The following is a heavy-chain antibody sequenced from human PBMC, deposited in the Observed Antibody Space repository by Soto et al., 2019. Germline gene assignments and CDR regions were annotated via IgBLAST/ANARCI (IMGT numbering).Heavy chain of an antibody. V-gene: IGHV1-69*02. D-gene: IGHD4-17*01. J-gene: IGHJ4*02. CDR3: ARPAHGGDYAQEGFDY. CDR1: GGTFSSYT. CDR2: IIPILGIA. Sequence: QVQLVQSGAEVKKPGSSVKVSCKASGGTFSSYTISWVRQAPGQGLEWMGRIIPILGIANYAQKFQGRVTSTADKSTSTAYMELSSLRSEDTAVYYCARPAHGGDYAQEGFDYWGQGTLVTVSS.